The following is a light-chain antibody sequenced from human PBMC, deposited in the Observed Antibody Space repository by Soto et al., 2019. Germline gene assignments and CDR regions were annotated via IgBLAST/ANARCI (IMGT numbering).Light chain of an antibody. CDR1: SSDVGGYNY. CDR3: CLYAGSYIVV. CDR2: DVS. Sequence: QSALTQPRSVSGSPGQSVTISCTGTSSDVGGYNYVSWYQQHPGKAPKLMIYDVSKRPSGVPDRFSGSKSGNTASLTSSGLQAEDEAEYYCCLYAGSYIVVFGGGTKLPVL. J-gene: IGLJ2*01. V-gene: IGLV2-11*01.